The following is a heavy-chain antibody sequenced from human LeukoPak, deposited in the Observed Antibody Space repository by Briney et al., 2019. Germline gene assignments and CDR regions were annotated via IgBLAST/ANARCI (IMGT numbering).Heavy chain of an antibody. Sequence: GGSLRLSCAASGFTFSSYSMNWVRQAPGKGLEWVSSISSSSSYIYYADSVKGRFTISRDNAKNSLYLQMNSLRAEDTAVYYCASRLNYYGSGSYAFDIWGQGTMVTVSS. J-gene: IGHJ3*02. CDR3: ASRLNYYGSGSYAFDI. V-gene: IGHV3-21*01. CDR2: ISSSSSYI. D-gene: IGHD3-10*01. CDR1: GFTFSSYS.